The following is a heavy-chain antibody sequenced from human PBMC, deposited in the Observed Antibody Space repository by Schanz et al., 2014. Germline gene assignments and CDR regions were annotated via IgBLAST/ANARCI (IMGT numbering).Heavy chain of an antibody. V-gene: IGHV3-11*04. CDR1: GFIFNDYY. J-gene: IGHJ3*01. CDR2: ISRDGTTS. D-gene: IGHD3-10*01. Sequence: QVQLVESGGGLVKPGGSLRLSCAASGFIFNDYYMNWIRQAPGKGLEWLSYISRDGTTSYYADSVKGRFTISRDNANNVMYLQMNSLRVGDTAMYYCARDTLWFGDINDAFDVWGHGTMVTVS. CDR3: ARDTLWFGDINDAFDV.